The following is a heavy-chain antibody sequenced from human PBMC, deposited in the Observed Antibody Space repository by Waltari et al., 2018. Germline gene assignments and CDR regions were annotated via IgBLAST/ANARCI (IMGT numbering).Heavy chain of an antibody. CDR3: AGRPSVAGSQDRFSVY. V-gene: IGHV3-66*02. CDR2: IYGDRMT. Sequence: EVQLAESGGGLVQPGGSLRLSCAASGFTVSNNYMTWVRQAPGKGLEWLSVIYGDRMTDYADSVKGRFTISRDYSNDISYLHMNSLRPEDTAVYYCAGRPSVAGSQDRFSVYWGQGTLVTVAS. J-gene: IGHJ4*02. D-gene: IGHD6-19*01. CDR1: GFTVSNNY.